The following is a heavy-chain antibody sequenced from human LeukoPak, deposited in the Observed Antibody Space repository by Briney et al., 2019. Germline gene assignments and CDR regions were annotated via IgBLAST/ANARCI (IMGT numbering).Heavy chain of an antibody. J-gene: IGHJ4*02. Sequence: GGSLRLSCAASGFTFSSYAMSWVRQAPGKGLEWVAVISYDGHNKYYADSVKGRFTISRDNSKNTLYLQMNSLRPEDTAVYYCAKVGLTVTTILDYFDYWGQGTLVTVSS. CDR2: ISYDGHNK. D-gene: IGHD4-11*01. CDR3: AKVGLTVTTILDYFDY. CDR1: GFTFSSYA. V-gene: IGHV3-30*18.